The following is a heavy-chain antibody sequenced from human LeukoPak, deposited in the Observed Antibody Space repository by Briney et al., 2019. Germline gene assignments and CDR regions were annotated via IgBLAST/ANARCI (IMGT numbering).Heavy chain of an antibody. CDR2: IASKTDGGAT. D-gene: IGHD3-10*01. J-gene: IGHJ4*02. CDR1: GFTVSSNY. CDR3: TTGIRGD. V-gene: IGHV3-15*04. Sequence: PGGSLRLSCAASGFTVSSNYMSWVRQAPGEGLDWVGRIASKTDGGATDYAAPVKGRFTISRDDPKNTLNLQMNSLKTEDTAVYYCTTGIRGDWGQGTLVTVSS.